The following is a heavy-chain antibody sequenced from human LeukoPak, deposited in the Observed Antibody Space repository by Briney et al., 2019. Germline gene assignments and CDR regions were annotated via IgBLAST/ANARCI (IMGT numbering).Heavy chain of an antibody. CDR3: ARRPAAGRCFDY. CDR1: GFTFSDYH. CDR2: ISSGGSSI. J-gene: IGHJ4*02. D-gene: IGHD6-13*01. V-gene: IGHV3-11*01. Sequence: PGGFLRLSCAVSGFTFSDYHMSWIRQAPGKGLEWVSYISSGGSSISHADSVKGRFTISRDNAENSLYLQMNSLRAEDTAVYYCARRPAAGRCFDYWGQGTLVTVSS.